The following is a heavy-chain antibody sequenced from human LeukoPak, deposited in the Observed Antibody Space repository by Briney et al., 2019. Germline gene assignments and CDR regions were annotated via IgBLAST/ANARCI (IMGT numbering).Heavy chain of an antibody. J-gene: IGHJ4*02. CDR3: TRLRGYNYGYEYFFGF. D-gene: IGHD5-18*01. CDR1: GFTFGDYA. CDR2: IRSKAYGGTT. V-gene: IGHV3-49*04. Sequence: PGGSLRLSCTASGFTFGDYAVTWVRQAPGKGLEWVGFIRSKAYGGTTEYAASVKGRFTISRDDSKSIAYLQVNSLKIEDTAVYYCTRLRGYNYGYEYFFGFWGQGTLVTVSS.